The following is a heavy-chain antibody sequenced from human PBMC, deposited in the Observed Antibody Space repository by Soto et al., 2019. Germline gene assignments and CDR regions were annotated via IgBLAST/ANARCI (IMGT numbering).Heavy chain of an antibody. D-gene: IGHD3-22*01. CDR3: AKFTFADSSGYYGLEYYGMGV. J-gene: IGHJ6*02. V-gene: IGHV3-30*18. CDR2: ISYDGSKK. Sequence: GGSLRLSCAASGFTFSSYGLHWVRQAPGKGQERVAVISYDGSKKYYADSVKGRLAISRDTAENTRYVEMNSLRAEDTAVDYCAKFTFADSSGYYGLEYYGMGVWGQGTTVTVSS. CDR1: GFTFSSYG.